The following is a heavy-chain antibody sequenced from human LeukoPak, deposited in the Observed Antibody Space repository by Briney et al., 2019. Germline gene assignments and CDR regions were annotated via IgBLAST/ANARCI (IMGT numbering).Heavy chain of an antibody. Sequence: ASVKVSCKASGYTFTGYSMHWVRQAPGQGLEWMGWINPNSGGTDYAQKFQGRVTMTRDRSISTAYMELSRLTSDDTAVYYCARASFWESPINWFAPWGQGTLVTVSS. J-gene: IGHJ5*02. CDR2: INPNSGGT. CDR3: ARASFWESPINWFAP. V-gene: IGHV1-2*02. D-gene: IGHD3-16*01. CDR1: GYTFTGYS.